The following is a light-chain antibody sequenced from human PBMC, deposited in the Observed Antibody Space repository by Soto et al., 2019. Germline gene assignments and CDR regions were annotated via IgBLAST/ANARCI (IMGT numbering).Light chain of an antibody. Sequence: EVVLTQSPGTLSLSPGERVTLSCRASESITSNYLARYQQKPGQAPRLLIYGVFSRATGISDRFSGSGSGTDFTLTISRLEPEDFAVYYCHQYGISPRTFGPGTKVEIK. CDR1: ESITSNY. V-gene: IGKV3-20*01. J-gene: IGKJ1*01. CDR3: HQYGISPRT. CDR2: GVF.